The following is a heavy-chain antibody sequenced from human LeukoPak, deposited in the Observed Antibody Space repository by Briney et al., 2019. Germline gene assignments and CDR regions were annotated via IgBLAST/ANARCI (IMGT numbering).Heavy chain of an antibody. J-gene: IGHJ4*02. D-gene: IGHD3-10*01. V-gene: IGHV3-48*03. CDR2: ISSSGSTI. CDR3: AKRSDPFRWFGEFNVKLPRPIRHYYFDS. Sequence: GGSLRLSCAASGFTFSSYEMNWVRQAPGKGLEWVSYISSSGSTIYYADSVKGRFTISRDNSKNTLYLQMNSLRAEDTAVYYCAKRSDPFRWFGEFNVKLPRPIRHYYFDSWGQGTLVTVSS. CDR1: GFTFSSYE.